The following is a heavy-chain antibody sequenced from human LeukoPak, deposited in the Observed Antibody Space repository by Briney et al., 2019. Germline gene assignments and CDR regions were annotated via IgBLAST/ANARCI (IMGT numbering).Heavy chain of an antibody. Sequence: GGSLRLSCAASGFTFSSYAMSCVRQAPGKGLEWVSAISSSGGSTYYVDSWKGRFTVSRDNSRNTLYLQMNSLRAEDTAVYYCAINWNNDYWGQGTLVTVSS. V-gene: IGHV3-23*01. CDR3: AINWNNDY. CDR1: GFTFSSYA. D-gene: IGHD1/OR15-1a*01. CDR2: ISSSGGST. J-gene: IGHJ4*02.